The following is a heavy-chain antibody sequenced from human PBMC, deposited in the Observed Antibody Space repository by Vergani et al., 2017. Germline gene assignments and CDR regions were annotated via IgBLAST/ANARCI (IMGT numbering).Heavy chain of an antibody. Sequence: QVQLVESGGGLVKPGGSLRLSCAASGFTFSSYSMNWVRQAPGKGLEWIGYIYYSGSTNYNPSLKSRVTISVDTSKNQFSLKLSSVTAADTAVYYCARARIRGVTLNWFDPWGQGSLVTVSS. CDR2: IYYSGST. V-gene: IGHV4-59*01. CDR3: ARARIRGVTLNWFDP. D-gene: IGHD3-10*01. CDR1: GFTFSSYS. J-gene: IGHJ5*02.